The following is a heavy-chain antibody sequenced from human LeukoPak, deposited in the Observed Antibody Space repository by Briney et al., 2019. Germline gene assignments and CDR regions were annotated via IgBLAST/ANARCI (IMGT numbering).Heavy chain of an antibody. Sequence: SETQSLTCAVSGGSISSSNWWRWVRQPPVKGLEWIGEIYHSGSTNYNPSLKSRVTISVDKSKNQFSLKLSSVTAADTAVYYCAATRGTRAYWGQGTLVTVSS. CDR3: AATRGTRAY. V-gene: IGHV4-4*02. CDR2: IYHSGST. J-gene: IGHJ4*02. D-gene: IGHD3-10*01. CDR1: GGSISSSNW.